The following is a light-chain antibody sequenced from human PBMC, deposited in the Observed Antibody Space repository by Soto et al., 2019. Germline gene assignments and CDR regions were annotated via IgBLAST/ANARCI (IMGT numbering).Light chain of an antibody. CDR3: SSYAGSSNV. J-gene: IGLJ1*01. CDR1: SSDVGTYNL. Sequence: QSVLTQPASVAGSPGQSITISCTGASSDVGTYNLVSWYQQLPDKAPKLIIHEVNKRPSGVPDRFSGSKSGNTASLTVSGLQAEDEADYYCSSYAGSSNVFGTGTKVTVL. CDR2: EVN. V-gene: IGLV2-14*02.